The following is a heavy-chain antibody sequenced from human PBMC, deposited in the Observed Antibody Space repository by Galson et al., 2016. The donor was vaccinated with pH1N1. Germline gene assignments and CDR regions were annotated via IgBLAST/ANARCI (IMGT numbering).Heavy chain of an antibody. CDR2: ISGRGEST. V-gene: IGHV3-23*01. J-gene: IGHJ4*02. Sequence: SLRLSCAASGFTFSSYAMSWVRQAPGKGLEWVSAISGRGESTYYSDSVKGHLTISRDNSKNTLYLQMNSLRTEDTAVYYCAKDPSSDYGDYGLDYWGQGIQVTV. D-gene: IGHD4-17*01. CDR1: GFTFSSYA. CDR3: AKDPSSDYGDYGLDY.